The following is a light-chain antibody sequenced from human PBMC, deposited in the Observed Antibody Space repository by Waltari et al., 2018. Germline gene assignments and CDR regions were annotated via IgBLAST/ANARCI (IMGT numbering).Light chain of an antibody. CDR2: DAS. J-gene: IGKJ4*01. V-gene: IGKV3-11*01. CDR1: QDVNDY. CDR3: QQRYA. Sequence: EIVLTQSPATLSLSPGQRAALSCRASQDVNDYLAWSQQKPGQPPRPLIYDASKMATGIPASVSGSESGTDFTRTISALEPEDFGVYYCQQRYAFGGGTKVEI.